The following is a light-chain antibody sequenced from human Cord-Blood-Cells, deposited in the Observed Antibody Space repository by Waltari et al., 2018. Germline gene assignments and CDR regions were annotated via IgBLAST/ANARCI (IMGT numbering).Light chain of an antibody. CDR2: DTS. CDR3: LLSYSGARGV. Sequence: QAVVTQEPSLTVSPGGTVPPPCGSSTGAATSGHYPYWFQQKPGQAPRTLIYDTSNKHSWTPARFSGSLLGGKAALTLSGAQPEDEAEYYCLLSYSGARGVFGGGTKLTVL. CDR1: TGAATSGHY. V-gene: IGLV7-46*01. J-gene: IGLJ3*02.